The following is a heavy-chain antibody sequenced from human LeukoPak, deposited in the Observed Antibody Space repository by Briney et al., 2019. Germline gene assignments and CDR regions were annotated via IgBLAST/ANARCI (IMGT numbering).Heavy chain of an antibody. CDR2: INHRGDT. J-gene: IGHJ4*03. CDR1: GESFSAYY. CDR3: ARGPTISETGYFDF. V-gene: IGHV4-34*01. D-gene: IGHD1-1*01. Sequence: SETLSLTCAVYGESFSAYYWSWIRQSPGKGLEWIAEINHRGDTNYNPSVKGRVTISIDTSKNQFSLKVRSLTAADTAVYYCARGPTISETGYFDFWGQGTLVTVSS.